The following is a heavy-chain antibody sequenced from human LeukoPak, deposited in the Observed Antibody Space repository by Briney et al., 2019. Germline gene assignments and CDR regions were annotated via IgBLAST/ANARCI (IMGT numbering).Heavy chain of an antibody. CDR1: GFTFSSYG. Sequence: GGSLRLSCAASGFTFSSYGMSWVRQAPGKGLRWVSAIGGSGVTTYYADSVKGRFTISRDNSKNTLYLQMNSLRAEDTAVYYCAKDPRAAAVNYYYYMDVWGKGTTVTVSS. V-gene: IGHV3-23*01. CDR2: IGGSGVTT. CDR3: AKDPRAAAVNYYYYMDV. D-gene: IGHD6-13*01. J-gene: IGHJ6*03.